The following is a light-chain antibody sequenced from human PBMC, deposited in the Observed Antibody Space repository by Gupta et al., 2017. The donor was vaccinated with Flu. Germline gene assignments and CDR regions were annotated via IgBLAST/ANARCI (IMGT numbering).Light chain of an antibody. Sequence: EIVLTQSPGSLSLSPGERATLSCRASQTVATAFLAWYQQQPGQAPRLLIYGASTRASGIPDRFSGSGSGTDFTLTISRLEPEDFAVYYCQLYGVSPAYTFGQGTKLEI. J-gene: IGKJ2*01. V-gene: IGKV3-20*01. CDR2: GAS. CDR3: QLYGVSPAYT. CDR1: QTVATAF.